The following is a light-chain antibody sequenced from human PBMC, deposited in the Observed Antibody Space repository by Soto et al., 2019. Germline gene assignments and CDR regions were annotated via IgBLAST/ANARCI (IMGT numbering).Light chain of an antibody. CDR1: SSDVGGYNY. J-gene: IGLJ1*01. CDR2: DVS. V-gene: IGLV2-14*01. Sequence: SVLTQPASVSGSPGQSITISCPGTSSDVGGYNYVSWYQQHPGKAPKLMIYDVSNRPSGVSNRFSGSKSGNTASLTISGLQAEDEADYYCSSYTSSSTRVFGTGTKVTVL. CDR3: SSYTSSSTRV.